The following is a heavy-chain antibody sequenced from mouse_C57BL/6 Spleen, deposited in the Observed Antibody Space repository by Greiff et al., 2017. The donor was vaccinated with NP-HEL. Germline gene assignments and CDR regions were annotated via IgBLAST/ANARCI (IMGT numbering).Heavy chain of an antibody. CDR2: ISNLAYSI. V-gene: IGHV5-15*01. Sequence: DVQLVESGGGLVQPGGSLKLSCAASGFTFSDYGMAWVRQAPRKGPEWVAFISNLAYSIYYADTVTGRFTISRENAKNTLYLEMSSLRSEDTAMYYCARHVYYGSSGGYFDVWGTGTTVTVSS. J-gene: IGHJ1*03. CDR3: ARHVYYGSSGGYFDV. D-gene: IGHD1-1*01. CDR1: GFTFSDYG.